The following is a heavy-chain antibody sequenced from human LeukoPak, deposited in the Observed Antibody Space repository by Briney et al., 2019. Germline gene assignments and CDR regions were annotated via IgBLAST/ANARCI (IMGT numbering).Heavy chain of an antibody. CDR1: GFTFSIYA. V-gene: IGHV3-23*01. Sequence: GRSLRLSCAASGFTFSIYAMSWVRQAPGKGLEWVSAISANGGTTYYADSVRGRFTISRDNSENTLYLQMNTLRAEDTAVYYCAKLPTFDYVWGSYRISHFDYWGQGTLVTVSS. CDR2: ISANGGTT. J-gene: IGHJ4*02. D-gene: IGHD3-16*02. CDR3: AKLPTFDYVWGSYRISHFDY.